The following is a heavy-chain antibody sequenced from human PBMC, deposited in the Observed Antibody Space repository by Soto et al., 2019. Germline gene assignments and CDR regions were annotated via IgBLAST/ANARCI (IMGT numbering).Heavy chain of an antibody. CDR2: IYYSGST. Sequence: PSETLSLTCTVSGGSISSSSYYWGWIRQPPGKGLEWIGSIYYSGSTYYNPSLKSRVTISVDTSKNQFSLKLSSVTAADTAVYYCARHPNSGYEIDDHDYWGQGTLVPVSS. CDR3: ARHPNSGYEIDDHDY. J-gene: IGHJ4*02. CDR1: GGSISSSSYY. D-gene: IGHD5-12*01. V-gene: IGHV4-39*01.